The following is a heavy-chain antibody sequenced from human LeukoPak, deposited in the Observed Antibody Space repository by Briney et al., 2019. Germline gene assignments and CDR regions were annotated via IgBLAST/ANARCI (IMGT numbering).Heavy chain of an antibody. J-gene: IGHJ4*02. CDR2: INHSGST. V-gene: IGHV4-34*01. D-gene: IGHD2-2*01. CDR1: GGSFSGYY. Sequence: SETLSLTCAVYGGSFSGYYWSWIRQPPGKGLEWIGEINHSGSTNYNPSLKSRVTISVDTSKSQFSLKLSSVTAADTAVYYCARAEDCSSTSCYIDYWGQGTLVTVSS. CDR3: ARAEDCSSTSCYIDY.